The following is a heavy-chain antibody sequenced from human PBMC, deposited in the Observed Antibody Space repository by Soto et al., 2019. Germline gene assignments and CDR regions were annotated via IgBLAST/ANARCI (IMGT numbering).Heavy chain of an antibody. Sequence: QVQLQESGPGLVKPSQTLSLTCTVSGDSINSAAYYWSWIRQHPGNGLEWIGYIYYRGDTYYNPSLNGRATISLDTAKNQFSLNLRSVTAADTAVYFCARETGYYGGYNWFDPWGQGTLVTVSS. V-gene: IGHV4-31*03. CDR3: ARETGYYGGYNWFDP. CDR1: GDSINSAAYY. CDR2: IYYRGDT. J-gene: IGHJ5*02. D-gene: IGHD3-9*01.